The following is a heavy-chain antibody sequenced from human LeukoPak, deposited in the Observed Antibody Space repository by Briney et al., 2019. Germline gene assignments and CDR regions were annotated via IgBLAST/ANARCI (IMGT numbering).Heavy chain of an antibody. CDR2: ISWDGGST. CDR3: AKGVDAAAGTVPHY. D-gene: IGHD6-13*01. Sequence: SGGSLRLSCAASGFTFDDYAMHWVRQAPGKGLEWVSLISWDGGSTYYADSVKGRFTISRDNSKNSLYLQMNSLRAEDTALYYCAKGVDAAAGTVPHYWGQGTLVTVSS. V-gene: IGHV3-43D*03. J-gene: IGHJ4*02. CDR1: GFTFDDYA.